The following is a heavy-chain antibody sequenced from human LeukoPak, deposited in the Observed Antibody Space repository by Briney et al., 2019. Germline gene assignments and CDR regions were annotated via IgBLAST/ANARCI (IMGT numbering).Heavy chain of an antibody. CDR1: GFTFSSYA. CDR2: MSYDGRFE. D-gene: IGHD3-22*01. Sequence: GGSLRLSCAASGFTFSSYAMHWVRQAPGKGLEWVAVMSYDGRFEYYVDSVKGRFTISSDNSKNTLYLHMNSLSTEDTAVYYCARCSTSSGRSVRWFDPWGQGTLVTVSP. J-gene: IGHJ5*02. V-gene: IGHV3-30*04. CDR3: ARCSTSSGRSVRWFDP.